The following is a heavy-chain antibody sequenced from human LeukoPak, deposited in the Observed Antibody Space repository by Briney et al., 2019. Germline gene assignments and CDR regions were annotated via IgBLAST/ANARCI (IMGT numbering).Heavy chain of an antibody. CDR1: GGSISSYF. Sequence: SETLSLTCTVSGGSISSYFWNWIWQPPGKGLEWIGYIDSSGSTNSNPSLKSRVTISVDTSKNQFSLNLNSVTAADTAVYYCARGGMSTYYDSGGYYSYWGQGSLVTVSS. CDR2: IDSSGST. D-gene: IGHD3-22*01. J-gene: IGHJ4*02. V-gene: IGHV4-59*01. CDR3: ARGGMSTYYDSGGYYSY.